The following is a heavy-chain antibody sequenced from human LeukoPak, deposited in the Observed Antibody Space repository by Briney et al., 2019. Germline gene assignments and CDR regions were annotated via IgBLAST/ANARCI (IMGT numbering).Heavy chain of an antibody. J-gene: IGHJ4*02. D-gene: IGHD4-17*01. V-gene: IGHV1-18*01. CDR2: ISAYNGDT. Sequence: ASVKVSCKASGYTFTSYGISWVRQAPGQGLEWMGWISAYNGDTNYAQKLQGRVTVTTDTSTSTAYMELRSLRSDDTAVYYCASSITDTVTDPGRSDYWGQGTLVTVSS. CDR1: GYTFTSYG. CDR3: ASSITDTVTDPGRSDY.